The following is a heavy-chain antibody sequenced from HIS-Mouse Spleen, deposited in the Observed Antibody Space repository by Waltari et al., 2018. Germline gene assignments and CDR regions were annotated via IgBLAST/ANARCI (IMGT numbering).Heavy chain of an antibody. CDR1: GGSISSSSYY. V-gene: IGHV4-39*07. Sequence: QLQLQESGPGLVKPLETLSLTCTVSGGSISSSSYYWGWIRQPPGKGLEWIGSIYYSGSTYYNPSRKSRVTISVDTAKNQFSLKLSSVTAADTAVYYCARSSGSGATHYWGQGTLVTVSS. J-gene: IGHJ4*02. CDR2: IYYSGST. D-gene: IGHD1-26*01. CDR3: ARSSGSGATHY.